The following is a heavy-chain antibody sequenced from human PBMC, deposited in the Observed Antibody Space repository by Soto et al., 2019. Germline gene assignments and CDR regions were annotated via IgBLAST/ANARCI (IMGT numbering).Heavy chain of an antibody. CDR2: ISPSTSHI. V-gene: IGHV3-21*01. CDR3: SGCSGGAGHQKSGMDV. CDR1: GFTFSSCT. J-gene: IGHJ6*02. Sequence: EVHLVESGGGLVKPGGSLRLSCAVSGFTFSSCTMNWVRQAPGKGLEWVSYISPSTSHIYYADSVKGRFTITRDNAKNSLVLQINSLRAEDTAVYYCSGCSGGAGHQKSGMDVWGPGTKVTVSS. D-gene: IGHD2-15*01.